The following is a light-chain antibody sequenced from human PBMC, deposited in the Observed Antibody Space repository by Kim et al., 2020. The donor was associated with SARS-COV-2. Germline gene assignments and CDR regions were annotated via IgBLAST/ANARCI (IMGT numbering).Light chain of an antibody. CDR1: SSDVGAYKY. CDR3: SSYAGSNNLV. Sequence: QSALTQPPSASGSPGQSVTISCTGTSSDVGAYKYVSWYQQHPGKAPKLMIYEVSKRPSGVPDRFSGSKSDNTASLTVSGLRAEDEADYYCSSYAGSNNLVFGGGTKLTVL. J-gene: IGLJ3*02. V-gene: IGLV2-8*01. CDR2: EVS.